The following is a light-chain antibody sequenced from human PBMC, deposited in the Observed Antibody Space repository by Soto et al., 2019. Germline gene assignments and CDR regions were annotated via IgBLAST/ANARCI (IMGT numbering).Light chain of an antibody. V-gene: IGKV1-8*01. J-gene: IGKJ1*01. CDR1: QGISSY. CDR3: QQYYSYLGT. CDR2: AAS. Sequence: AIRMTQSPSSLSASTGDRVTITCRASQGISSYLAWYQQKPGKAPKLLIYAASTLQSGVPSRFSGSGSGTDFTLTIICLQSEDFATYYCQQYYSYLGTFGQGTKVDIK.